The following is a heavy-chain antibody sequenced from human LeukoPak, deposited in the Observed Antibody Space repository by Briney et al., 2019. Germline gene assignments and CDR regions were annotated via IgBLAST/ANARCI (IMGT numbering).Heavy chain of an antibody. CDR2: ISYDGRKK. CDR1: GFTFSSYA. Sequence: GGSLRLSCAASGFTFSSYAMHWVRQAPGKGLEWMVVISYDGRKKYYADSVKGRFTISRDNSKNTLYLQMNSLRAEDTAVYYCAKDLSKYYDFWSGYYRDYFDYWGQGTLVTVSS. D-gene: IGHD3-3*01. J-gene: IGHJ4*02. V-gene: IGHV3-30*04. CDR3: AKDLSKYYDFWSGYYRDYFDY.